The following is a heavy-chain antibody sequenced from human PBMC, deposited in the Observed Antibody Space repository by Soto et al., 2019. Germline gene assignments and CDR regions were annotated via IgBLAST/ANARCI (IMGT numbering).Heavy chain of an antibody. CDR2: IIPIFGTA. CDR1: GGTFSSYA. J-gene: IGHJ4*02. CDR3: ARGITGTKPFDY. D-gene: IGHD1-7*01. Sequence: GASVKVSCKASGGTFSSYAISWVRQAPGQGLEWMGGIIPIFGTANYAQKFQGRVTITADESTSTAYMELSSLRSEDTAVYYCARGITGTKPFDYWGQGTLVTVSS. V-gene: IGHV1-69*13.